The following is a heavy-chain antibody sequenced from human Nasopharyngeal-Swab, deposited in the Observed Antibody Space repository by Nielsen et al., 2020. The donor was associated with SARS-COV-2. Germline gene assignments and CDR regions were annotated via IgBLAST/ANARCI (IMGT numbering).Heavy chain of an antibody. CDR1: GYSFTSYW. CDR3: ARGWYSGPDY. V-gene: IGHV5-51*01. CDR2: IYPSDSET. Sequence: QVSCKGSGYSFTSYWIAWVRQMPGKGLEWMGLIYPSDSETIYSPSFEGQVTISADKSISTAYLQWSSLKASDTAMYYCARGWYSGPDYWGQGTLVTVSS. D-gene: IGHD6-19*01. J-gene: IGHJ4*02.